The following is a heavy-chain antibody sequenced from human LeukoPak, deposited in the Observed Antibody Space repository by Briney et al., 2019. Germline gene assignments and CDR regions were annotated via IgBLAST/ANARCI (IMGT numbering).Heavy chain of an antibody. CDR3: ATGAAAASGYLAY. CDR1: GFTVSSNY. V-gene: IGHV3-53*01. J-gene: IGHJ4*03. D-gene: IGHD6-19*01. Sequence: GGSLRLSCAASGFTVSSNYMTWVRQAPGKGLEWVSFFYSGGNTYYADSVKGRFTFSRDNSKNTLNLQMNSLSAEDTAVYYCATGAAAASGYLAYWGQGTLVTVSS. CDR2: FYSGGNT.